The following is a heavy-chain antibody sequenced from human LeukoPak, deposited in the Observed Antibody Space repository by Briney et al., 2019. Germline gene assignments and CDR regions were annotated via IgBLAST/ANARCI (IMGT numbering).Heavy chain of an antibody. CDR3: ARGRYVWDIVVVPAAITNWFDP. CDR2: INHSGST. V-gene: IGHV4-34*01. Sequence: GSLRLSCAASGFTFSSYSMNWVRQAPGKGLEWIGEINHSGSTNYNPSLKSRVTISVDTSKNQFSLKLSSVTAADTAVYYCARGRYVWDIVVVPAAITNWFDPWGQGTLVTVSS. J-gene: IGHJ5*02. D-gene: IGHD2-2*02. CDR1: GFTFSSYS.